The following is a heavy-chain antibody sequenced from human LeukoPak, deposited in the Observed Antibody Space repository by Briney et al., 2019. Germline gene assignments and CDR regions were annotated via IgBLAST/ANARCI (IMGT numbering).Heavy chain of an antibody. Sequence: SETLSLTCPVSGGSISSDFWNWIRQPPGKGLEWIGSVYYSGSTNYNPSLKSRVTISLDTSKNKFSLQLRSVTAADTAVYYCARRGANSGSYSRFDLWGRGTLVTVSS. CDR3: ARRGANSGSYSRFDL. CDR2: VYYSGST. D-gene: IGHD1-26*01. CDR1: GGSISSDF. V-gene: IGHV4-59*01. J-gene: IGHJ2*01.